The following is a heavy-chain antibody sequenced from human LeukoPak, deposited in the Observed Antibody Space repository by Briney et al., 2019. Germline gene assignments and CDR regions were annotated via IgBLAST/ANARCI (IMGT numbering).Heavy chain of an antibody. V-gene: IGHV1-69*13. CDR1: GGTFSSYA. D-gene: IGHD5-18*01. Sequence: GASVTVSCKASGGTFSSYAISWVRQAPGQGLEWMGGIIPIFGTANYAQKFQGRVTITADESTSTAYMELSSLRSEDTAVYYCAREKYSYGLHYFDYWGQGTLVTVSS. J-gene: IGHJ4*02. CDR3: AREKYSYGLHYFDY. CDR2: IIPIFGTA.